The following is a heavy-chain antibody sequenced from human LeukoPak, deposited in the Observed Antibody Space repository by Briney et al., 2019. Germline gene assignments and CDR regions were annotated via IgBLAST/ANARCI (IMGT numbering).Heavy chain of an antibody. V-gene: IGHV3-21*04. CDR2: ISSSSSYI. J-gene: IGHJ4*02. CDR3: AREIRDRAAWPIDY. D-gene: IGHD2-15*01. CDR1: GFTFSSYS. Sequence: PGGSLRLSCAASGFTFSSYSMNWVRQAPGKGLEWVSSISSSSSYIYYADSVKGRFTISRDNAKNSLYLQMSSLRAEDTAVYYCAREIRDRAAWPIDYWGQGTLVTVSS.